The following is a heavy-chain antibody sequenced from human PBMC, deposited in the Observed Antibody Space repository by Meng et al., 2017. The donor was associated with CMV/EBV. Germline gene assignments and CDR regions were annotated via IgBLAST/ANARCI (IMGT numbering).Heavy chain of an antibody. CDR1: GGSFSGYY. Sequence: SETLSLTCAVYGGSFSGYYWSWIRQPPGKGLEWIGEINHSGSTNYNPSLKSRVTISVDTSKNQFSLKLSSVTAADTAVYYCAGTRYSNPFDYWGQGTLVTVSS. V-gene: IGHV4-34*01. D-gene: IGHD6-13*01. CDR3: AGTRYSNPFDY. CDR2: INHSGST. J-gene: IGHJ4*02.